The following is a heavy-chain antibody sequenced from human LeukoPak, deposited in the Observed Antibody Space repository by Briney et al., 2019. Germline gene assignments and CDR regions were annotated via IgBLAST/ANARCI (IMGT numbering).Heavy chain of an antibody. Sequence: SETLSLTCAVYGGSFSGYYWSWIRQPPGKGLEWIGYIYYSGSTNYNPSLKSRVTISVDTSKNQFSLKLSSVTAADTAVYYCARVLSRDFWSGYFFDYWGQGTLVTVSS. CDR3: ARVLSRDFWSGYFFDY. J-gene: IGHJ4*02. CDR1: GGSFSGYY. V-gene: IGHV4-59*01. D-gene: IGHD3-3*01. CDR2: IYYSGST.